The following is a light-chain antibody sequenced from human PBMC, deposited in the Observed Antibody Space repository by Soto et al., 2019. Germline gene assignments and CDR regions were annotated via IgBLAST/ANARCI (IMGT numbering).Light chain of an antibody. V-gene: IGKV3-15*01. Sequence: EIVMTQSPATLSVSPGERDTLSCRASQSVSSNLAWYQQKPGQAPRLLIYGASTRATGIPARFSGSGSGTELTLTISSLQSEDFAVYYCQQYNNLRGTFGQGTKV. CDR1: QSVSSN. CDR3: QQYNNLRGT. J-gene: IGKJ1*01. CDR2: GAS.